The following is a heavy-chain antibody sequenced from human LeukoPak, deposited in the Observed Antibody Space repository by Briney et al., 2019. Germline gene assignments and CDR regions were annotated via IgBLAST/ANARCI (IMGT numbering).Heavy chain of an antibody. CDR1: GYTFTSYG. J-gene: IGHJ4*02. Sequence: ASVTVSFKASGYTFTSYGVSWVRQAPGQGLEWMGWINTYNVNTNYAQKFQGRVTLTTDASTSTAYMELRSLRSDDTAVYYCARDSRRGYSYGYDYWGQGTLVTVSS. D-gene: IGHD5-18*01. V-gene: IGHV1-18*01. CDR3: ARDSRRGYSYGYDY. CDR2: INTYNVNT.